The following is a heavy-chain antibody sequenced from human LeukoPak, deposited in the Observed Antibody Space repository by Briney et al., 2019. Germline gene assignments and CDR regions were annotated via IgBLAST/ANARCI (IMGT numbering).Heavy chain of an antibody. J-gene: IGHJ6*02. V-gene: IGHV3-7*01. CDR3: ARDHYDILTGYPYGMDV. D-gene: IGHD3-9*01. CDR2: IKQGGSEK. CDR1: GFTFSSYW. Sequence: GGSLRLSCAASGFTFSSYWMSWVRQAPGKGLEWVANIKQGGSEKYYVDSVKGRFTISRDNAKNSLYLQMNSLRAEDTAVYYCARDHYDILTGYPYGMDVWGQGTTVTVSS.